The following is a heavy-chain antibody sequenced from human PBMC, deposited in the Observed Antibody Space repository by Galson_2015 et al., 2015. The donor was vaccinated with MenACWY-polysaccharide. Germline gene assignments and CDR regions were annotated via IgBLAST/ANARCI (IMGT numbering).Heavy chain of an antibody. J-gene: IGHJ5*02. D-gene: IGHD1-14*01. Sequence: SVKVSCKASGYTFTGNFIHWVRQAPGQGFEWMGWINPNSGATSYAQKFQDRVTMTRDTSINTAYMELHRLRSDDTAVYYCARVPTCQPTEGNWFVPWGQGTPVTVSS. CDR3: ARVPTCQPTEGNWFVP. CDR1: GYTFTGNF. CDR2: INPNSGAT. V-gene: IGHV1-2*02.